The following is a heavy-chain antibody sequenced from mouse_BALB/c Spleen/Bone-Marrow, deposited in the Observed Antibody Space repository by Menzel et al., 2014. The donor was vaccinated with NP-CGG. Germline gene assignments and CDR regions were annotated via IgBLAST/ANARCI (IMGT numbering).Heavy chain of an antibody. J-gene: IGHJ4*01. CDR2: ILPGSGST. CDR3: ARGIDYYAMDY. V-gene: IGHV1-9*01. Sequence: VQPQQSGAELMKPGASVKISCKATGYTFSSYWIEWVKQRPGHGLEWIGEILPGSGSTNYNEKFKGKATFTADTSSNTAYMQLSSLTSEDSAVYYCARGIDYYAMDYWGQGTSVTVSS. CDR1: GYTFSSYW.